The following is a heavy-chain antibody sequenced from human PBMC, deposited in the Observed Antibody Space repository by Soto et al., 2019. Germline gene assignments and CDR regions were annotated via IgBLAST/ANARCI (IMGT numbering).Heavy chain of an antibody. CDR1: GFTLGDDA. D-gene: IGHD3-10*01. J-gene: IGHJ6*02. V-gene: IGHV3-30*18. CDR3: AKDIGSGSHFNPRYPDFYNRMDV. CDR2: TSDDGTNE. Sequence: GGSLGLSCVTSGFTLGDDAMYWVRLAPGKAPEWVALTSDDGTNEFYADSVKGRFTISRDNSQSTMYLQMSSLRSEDTALYYCAKDIGSGSHFNPRYPDFYNRMDVWGQGTTVTVSS.